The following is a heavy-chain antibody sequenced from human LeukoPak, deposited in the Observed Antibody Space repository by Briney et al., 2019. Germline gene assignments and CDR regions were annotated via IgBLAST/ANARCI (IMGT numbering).Heavy chain of an antibody. CDR2: INPNSGGT. V-gene: IGHV1-2*02. Sequence: ASVKVSCKASGYTFTGYYMHWVRQAPGQGLEWMGWINPNSGGTNYAQKFQGRVTMTRDTSICTAYMELSWLRSDDAAVYYCAREVAVPGVNAFDIWGQGTRVTVSS. CDR3: AREVAVPGVNAFDI. CDR1: GYTFTGYY. D-gene: IGHD6-19*01. J-gene: IGHJ3*02.